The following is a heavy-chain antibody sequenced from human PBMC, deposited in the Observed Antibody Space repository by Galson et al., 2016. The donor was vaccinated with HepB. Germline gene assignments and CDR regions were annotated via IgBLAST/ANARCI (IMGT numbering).Heavy chain of an antibody. Sequence: SLRLSCAASGFTFTTYGMHWVRQAPGKGLEWVAGTWYDGSKKYYADSVKGRFTISRDNSKNTLDLEMNSLRANDTAVYYCARDRAYRHSSGSYLLYYSMDVWGQGTTVTVSS. J-gene: IGHJ6*02. CDR1: GFTFTTYG. CDR2: TWYDGSKK. D-gene: IGHD3-10*01. CDR3: ARDRAYRHSSGSYLLYYSMDV. V-gene: IGHV3-33*01.